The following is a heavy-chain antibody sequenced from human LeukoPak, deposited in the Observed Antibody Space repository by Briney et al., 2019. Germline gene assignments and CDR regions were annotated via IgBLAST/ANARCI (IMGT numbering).Heavy chain of an antibody. CDR3: ARQYSGSYYSFDY. V-gene: IGHV4-59*01. CDR1: GGSISSYY. D-gene: IGHD1-26*01. J-gene: IGHJ4*02. CDR2: IYYSGST. Sequence: SETLSLTCTVSGGSISSYYWSWLRQPPGKGLERIGYIYYSGSTNYNPSLKSRVTISVDTSKNPFSLKLSSVTAADTAVYYCARQYSGSYYSFDYWGQGTLVTVSS.